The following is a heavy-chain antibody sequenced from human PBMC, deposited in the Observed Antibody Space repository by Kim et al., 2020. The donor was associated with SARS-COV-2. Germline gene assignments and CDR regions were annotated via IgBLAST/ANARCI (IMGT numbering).Heavy chain of an antibody. CDR3: AKDAGASGTTDY. D-gene: IGHD1-7*01. CDR2: IWYDGSNK. V-gene: IGHV3-33*06. Sequence: GGSLRLSCAASGFTFSSYAMHWVRQAPGKGLEWVAVIWYDGSNKYYADSVKGRFTISRDNSKNTLYLQMNSLRAEDTAVYYCAKDAGASGTTDYWGQGTLVTVSS. CDR1: GFTFSSYA. J-gene: IGHJ4*02.